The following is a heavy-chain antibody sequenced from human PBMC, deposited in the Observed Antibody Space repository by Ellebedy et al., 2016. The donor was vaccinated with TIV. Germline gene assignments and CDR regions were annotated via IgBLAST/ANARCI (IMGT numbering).Heavy chain of an antibody. D-gene: IGHD3-10*01. CDR2: ISSSSNYM. CDR3: AKGSFPFGDKSERIYSFQY. Sequence: GESLKISCAASGFTFSSYSMNWVRQAPGKGLEWVSSISSSSNYMYYADSVKGRFTISTHNSRNTLYLQMTNLRTEDTAVYYCAKGSFPFGDKSERIYSFQYWGQGTLVTVSS. V-gene: IGHV3-21*04. J-gene: IGHJ4*02. CDR1: GFTFSSYS.